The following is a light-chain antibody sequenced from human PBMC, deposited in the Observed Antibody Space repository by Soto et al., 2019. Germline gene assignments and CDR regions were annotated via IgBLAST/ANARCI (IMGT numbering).Light chain of an antibody. J-gene: IGLJ1*01. CDR1: SRDVAGCNS. CDR2: DVS. Sequence: QSALTQPASVSGSPGLWIAISCTGTSRDVAGCNSVSWYQQQPGKVPKLMIYDVSNRPSGVSNCISSSKSGNTASLTISGLQAENEGDYYCCSYTSSGSYVFGTGTKLTVL. V-gene: IGLV2-14*01. CDR3: CSYTSSGSYV.